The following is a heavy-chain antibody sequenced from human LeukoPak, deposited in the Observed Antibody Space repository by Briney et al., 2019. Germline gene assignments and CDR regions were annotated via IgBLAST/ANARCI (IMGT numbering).Heavy chain of an antibody. D-gene: IGHD2-15*01. V-gene: IGHV1-2*02. J-gene: IGHJ4*02. CDR2: INPNSGGT. CDR1: GYTFTGYY. CDR3: ARIRCSGGSCRELNFDY. Sequence: GASVKVSCKASGYTFTGYYMHWVRQAPGQGLEWMGWINPNSGGTNYAQKFQGRVTMTRDTSISTAYMELSRLRSDDTAVYYCARIRCSGGSCRELNFDYWGQGILVTVSS.